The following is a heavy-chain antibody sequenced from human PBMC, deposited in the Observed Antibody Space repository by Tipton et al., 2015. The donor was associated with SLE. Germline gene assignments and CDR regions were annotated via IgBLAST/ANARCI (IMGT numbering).Heavy chain of an antibody. CDR3: ARTLDALDI. CDR2: VYSGGNT. Sequence: LRLSCAASGFIFSSYAMSWVRQPPGKGLEWIGTVYSGGNTYHIPSLKTRVTISVDTSRNQFSLKLTSVTAADTAVYYCARTLDALDIWGQGTMVTVSS. J-gene: IGHJ3*02. V-gene: IGHV4-59*12. CDR1: GFIFSSYA.